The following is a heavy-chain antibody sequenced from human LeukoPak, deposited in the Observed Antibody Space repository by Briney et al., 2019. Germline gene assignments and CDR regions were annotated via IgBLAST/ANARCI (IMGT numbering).Heavy chain of an antibody. Sequence: GESLKISCKGSGYSFTNYWIGWVRQMPGKGLEWMGIIYPGDSDTRYSPSSQGQVTISADKSISTAYLQWSSLKASDTAMYYCARPLRSRGFGESFDHWGQGTLVTVSS. CDR2: IYPGDSDT. J-gene: IGHJ4*02. CDR1: GYSFTNYW. V-gene: IGHV5-51*01. CDR3: ARPLRSRGFGESFDH. D-gene: IGHD3-10*01.